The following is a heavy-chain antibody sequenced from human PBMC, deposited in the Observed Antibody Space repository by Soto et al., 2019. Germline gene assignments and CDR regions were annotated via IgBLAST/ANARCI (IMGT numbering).Heavy chain of an antibody. D-gene: IGHD3-16*01. Sequence: GGSLRLSCAASGFTFSPYAMTWVRQAPGKGLEWVSSISGSGGNTNYADSVKGRFTVSRDNSKRTLSLQMNSLTEEDTAIYYCAKGLRRLLRTQYYYGLDVWGRGTTVTVSS. J-gene: IGHJ6*02. CDR2: ISGSGGNT. V-gene: IGHV3-23*01. CDR1: GFTFSPYA. CDR3: AKGLRRLLRTQYYYGLDV.